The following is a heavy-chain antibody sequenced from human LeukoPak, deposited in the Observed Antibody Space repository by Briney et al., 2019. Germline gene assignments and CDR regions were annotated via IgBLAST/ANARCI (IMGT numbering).Heavy chain of an antibody. CDR2: INPNSGDT. Sequence: GASVKVSCKASGYTFTGYYMHWVRQAPGQGREWMGWINPNSGDTNYAQKFQGRVTMTRDTSINTAYMELSRLRSDDTAVYYCARDRSPAPGRSYGRGHFDYWGQGTLVTVSS. CDR1: GYTFTGYY. CDR3: ARDRSPAPGRSYGRGHFDY. D-gene: IGHD5-18*01. V-gene: IGHV1-2*02. J-gene: IGHJ4*02.